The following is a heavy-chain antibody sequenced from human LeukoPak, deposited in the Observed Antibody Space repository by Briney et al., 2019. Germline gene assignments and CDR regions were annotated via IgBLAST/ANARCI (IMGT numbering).Heavy chain of an antibody. V-gene: IGHV1-46*01. CDR2: INPSGGST. D-gene: IGHD3-9*01. J-gene: IGHJ4*02. CDR3: ARDLSGILTGQGF. CDR1: GYTFTSYY. Sequence: ASVKVSCKASGYTFTSYYMHWVRQAPGQGLEWMGIINPSGGSTSYAQKFQGRVTMTRDTSTSTVYMELSSLRSEDTAVYYCARDLSGILTGQGFWGQGTLVTVS.